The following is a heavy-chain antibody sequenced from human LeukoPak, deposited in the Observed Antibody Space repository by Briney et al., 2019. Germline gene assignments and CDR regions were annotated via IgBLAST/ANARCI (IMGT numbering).Heavy chain of an antibody. CDR1: GFTFSSYA. V-gene: IGHV3-23*01. J-gene: IGHJ5*02. Sequence: AGGSLRLSCAASGFTFSSYAMSWVRQAPGNGLEWVSAISGSGGSTYYADSVKGRFTISRDNSKNTLYLQMNSLRAEDTAVYYCAKDRDSSGYYFGYWFDPWGQGTLVTVSS. CDR3: AKDRDSSGYYFGYWFDP. D-gene: IGHD3-22*01. CDR2: ISGSGGST.